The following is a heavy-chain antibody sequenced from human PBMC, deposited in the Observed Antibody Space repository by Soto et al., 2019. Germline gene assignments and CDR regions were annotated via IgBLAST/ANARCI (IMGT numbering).Heavy chain of an antibody. CDR3: ARPFLVFGVVIAFDI. V-gene: IGHV1-18*01. D-gene: IGHD3-3*01. Sequence: ASVKVSCKASGYTFTSYGISWVRQAPGQGLEWMGWISAYNGNTNYAQKLQGRVTMTTDTSTSTAYMELRSLRSDDTAVYYCARPFLVFGVVIAFDIWGQGTMVTVSS. CDR1: GYTFTSYG. CDR2: ISAYNGNT. J-gene: IGHJ3*02.